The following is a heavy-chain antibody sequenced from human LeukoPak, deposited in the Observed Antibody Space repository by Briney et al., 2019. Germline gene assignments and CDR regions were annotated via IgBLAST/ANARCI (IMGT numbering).Heavy chain of an antibody. CDR1: GFTFRSYA. Sequence: PGGSLRLSCAASGFTFRSYAMHWVRQAPGKGLEWVSGISGSGGTTNYADSVKGRFTISRDNSKKTLYLQMNSLRGEDMALYYCVKTGVWYYFDYWGQGTLVTVSS. CDR2: ISGSGGTT. CDR3: VKTGVWYYFDY. V-gene: IGHV3-23*01. J-gene: IGHJ4*02. D-gene: IGHD6-19*01.